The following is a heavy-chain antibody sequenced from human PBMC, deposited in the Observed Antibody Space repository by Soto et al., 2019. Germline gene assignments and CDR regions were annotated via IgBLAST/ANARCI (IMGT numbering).Heavy chain of an antibody. CDR1: GGSINSGGYC. Sequence: QVQLQESGPGLVKPSQTLSLTCTVSGGSINSGGYCWSWIRQHPGKGLDWIGCISYGGSTSYNPSRXSXXTISVDTSKNHFSLKLTSVTAADTAVYYCSRGILVWGQGALITVSS. CDR3: SRGILV. D-gene: IGHD5-18*01. J-gene: IGHJ4*02. V-gene: IGHV4-31*03. CDR2: ISYGGST.